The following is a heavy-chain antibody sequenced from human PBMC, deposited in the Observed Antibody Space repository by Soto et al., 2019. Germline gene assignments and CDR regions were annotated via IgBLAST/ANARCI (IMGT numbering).Heavy chain of an antibody. J-gene: IGHJ6*04. CDR2: IYYSGST. CDR1: GGSISSSSYY. V-gene: IGHV4-39*01. D-gene: IGHD3-9*01. Sequence: PSESLSLTCTVSGGSISSSSYYWGWIRQPPGKGLEWIGSIYYSGSTYYNPSLKSRVTISVDTSKNQFSLKLSSVTAADTAVYYCARQPLERYDILTGYYIPQIFTVWGKGTTVTVSS. CDR3: ARQPLERYDILTGYYIPQIFTV.